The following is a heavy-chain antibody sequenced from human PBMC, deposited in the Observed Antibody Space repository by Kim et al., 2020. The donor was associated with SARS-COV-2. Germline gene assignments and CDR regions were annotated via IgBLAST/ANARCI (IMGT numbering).Heavy chain of an antibody. V-gene: IGHV4-59*01. Sequence: NYNPSLKSRVTISVDTSKNQFSLKLSSVTAADTAVYYCASAYDISAPLDYWGQGTLVTVSS. D-gene: IGHD3-9*01. J-gene: IGHJ4*02. CDR3: ASAYDISAPLDY.